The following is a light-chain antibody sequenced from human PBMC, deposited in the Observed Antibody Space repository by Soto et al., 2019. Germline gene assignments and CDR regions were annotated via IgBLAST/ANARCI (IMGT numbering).Light chain of an antibody. V-gene: IGKV3-15*01. J-gene: IGKJ2*01. CDR3: ERSNNWPYT. CDR2: GAS. CDR1: QSVRTN. Sequence: EVVLTQSPGTLYVSPGERANLACRASQSVRTNLDWFKQYPGQAPRLLIYGASTRATGIPARLSGIGSGTYLTLTINGLQSEDLAVYYCERSNNWPYTCGQGTKLEV.